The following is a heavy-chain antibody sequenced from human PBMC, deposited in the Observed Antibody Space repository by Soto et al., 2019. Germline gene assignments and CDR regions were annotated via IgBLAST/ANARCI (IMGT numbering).Heavy chain of an antibody. V-gene: IGHV3-21*01. CDR1: GFTFSSYS. CDR2: ISSSSIYI. J-gene: IGHJ6*02. CDR3: ARDPRQQLLQDYYYGLDV. D-gene: IGHD2-2*01. Sequence: GGSLRLSCAASGFTFSSYSMNWVRQAPGKGLEWVSSISSSSIYIYYADSVKGRFTISRDNAKNSLFLHMNSLRAEDTAVYYCARDPRQQLLQDYYYGLDVWGQGTTVTVSS.